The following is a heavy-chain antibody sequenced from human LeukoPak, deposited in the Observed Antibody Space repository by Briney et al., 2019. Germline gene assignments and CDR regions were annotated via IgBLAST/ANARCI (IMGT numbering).Heavy chain of an antibody. J-gene: IGHJ4*02. D-gene: IGHD4-17*01. Sequence: GGSLRLSCAASGFTFSSYGMRWVRQAPGKGLGWVAVIWYDGSNKYYADSVKGRFTISRDNSKNTLYLQMNSLRAEDTAVYYCARDNFSHYGDYVDYWGQGTLVTVSS. CDR3: ARDNFSHYGDYVDY. V-gene: IGHV3-33*01. CDR2: IWYDGSNK. CDR1: GFTFSSYG.